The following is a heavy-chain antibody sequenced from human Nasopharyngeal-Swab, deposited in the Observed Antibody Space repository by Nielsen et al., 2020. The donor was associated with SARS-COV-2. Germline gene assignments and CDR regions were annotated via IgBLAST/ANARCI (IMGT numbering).Heavy chain of an antibody. CDR2: IDPSDSYT. J-gene: IGHJ6*02. D-gene: IGHD1-26*01. CDR1: GYSFTSYW. Sequence: GESLKISCKGSGYSFTSYWISWVRQMPGKGLEWMGRIDPSDSYTNYSPSFQGHVTISADKSISTAYLQWSSLKASDTAMYYCARQIVGATVPVPGMDVWGQGTTVTVSS. CDR3: ARQIVGATVPVPGMDV. V-gene: IGHV5-10-1*01.